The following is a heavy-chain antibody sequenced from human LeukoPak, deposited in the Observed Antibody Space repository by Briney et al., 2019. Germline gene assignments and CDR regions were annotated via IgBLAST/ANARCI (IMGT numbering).Heavy chain of an antibody. V-gene: IGHV1-2*02. J-gene: IGHJ5*02. CDR2: INPNSGGT. CDR3: ARDRNVVLNWFDP. D-gene: IGHD2-15*01. Sequence: ASVKVSCKASGYTFTGYYMHWVRQAPGQGLEWMGWINPNSGGTNYAQKFQGRVTMTRDTSISTAYMELSRLRSDDTAVYYCARDRNVVLNWFDPWGQGTLVTVSS. CDR1: GYTFTGYY.